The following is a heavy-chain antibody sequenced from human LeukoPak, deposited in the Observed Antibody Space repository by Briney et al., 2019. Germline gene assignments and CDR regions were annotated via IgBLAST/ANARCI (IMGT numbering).Heavy chain of an antibody. D-gene: IGHD6-13*01. Sequence: SETPSLTCTVSGGSISSYYWSWIRQPPGKGLEWIGYIYYSGSTNYNPSLKSRVTISVDTSKNQFSLKLSSVTAADTAVYYCARHQMESSSWLRSYYYYGMDVWGQGTTVTVSS. CDR2: IYYSGST. CDR1: GGSISSYY. V-gene: IGHV4-59*08. CDR3: ARHQMESSSWLRSYYYYGMDV. J-gene: IGHJ6*02.